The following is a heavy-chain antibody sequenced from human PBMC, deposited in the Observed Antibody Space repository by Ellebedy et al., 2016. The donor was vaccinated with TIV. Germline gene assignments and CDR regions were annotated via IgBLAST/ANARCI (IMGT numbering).Heavy chain of an antibody. CDR1: GYDFGSYS. D-gene: IGHD6-13*01. V-gene: IGHV1-18*01. CDR3: ATSATFIAGGRADY. Sequence: AASVKVSCKASGYDFGSYSIAWVRQAPGQAPEWMGGISAYNRNTHYAQRLQDRVTMTTDTSTSTDYMELRSLRSDDTAVYYCATSATFIAGGRADYWGQGTLVTVSS. CDR2: ISAYNRNT. J-gene: IGHJ4*02.